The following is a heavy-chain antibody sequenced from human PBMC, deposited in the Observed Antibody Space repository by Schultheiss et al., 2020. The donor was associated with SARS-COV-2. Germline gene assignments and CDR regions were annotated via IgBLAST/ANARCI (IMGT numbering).Heavy chain of an antibody. Sequence: GGSLRLSCTASGFTFNNNGMHWVRQAPGKGLEWVAVIWYDGSNKYYADSVKGRFTISRDNSKNTLYLQMNSLRAEDTAVYYCAKVPDYWGQGTLVTVSS. V-gene: IGHV3-33*06. CDR2: IWYDGSNK. CDR1: GFTFNNNG. J-gene: IGHJ4*02. CDR3: AKVPDY.